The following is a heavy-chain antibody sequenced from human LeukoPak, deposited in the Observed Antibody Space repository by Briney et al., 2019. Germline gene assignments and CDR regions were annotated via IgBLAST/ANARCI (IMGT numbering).Heavy chain of an antibody. CDR2: INHSGST. V-gene: IGHV4-34*01. CDR1: GGFFSGYY. CDR3: ATGQYYYDSSGYCLVDY. J-gene: IGHJ4*02. Sequence: SETLSLTCAVYGGFFSGYYWSWIRQPPGKGLEWIGEINHSGSTNYNPSLKSRVTISVDTSKNQFSLKLSSVTAADTAVYYCATGQYYYDSSGYCLVDYWGQGTLVTVSS. D-gene: IGHD3-22*01.